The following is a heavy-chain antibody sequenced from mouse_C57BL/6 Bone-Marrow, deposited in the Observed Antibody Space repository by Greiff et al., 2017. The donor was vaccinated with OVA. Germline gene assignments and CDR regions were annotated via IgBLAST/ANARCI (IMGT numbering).Heavy chain of an antibody. J-gene: IGHJ4*01. CDR1: GYTSTSYW. V-gene: IGHV1-55*01. CDR2: IYPGSGST. CDR3: ARAGYYYGSSFYAMDY. Sequence: QVQLKQPGAELVKPGASVKMSCKASGYTSTSYWITWVKQRPGQGLEWIGDIYPGSGSTNYNEKFKSKATLTVDTSSSTAYMQLSSLTSEDSAVYYCARAGYYYGSSFYAMDYWGQGTSVTVSS. D-gene: IGHD1-1*01.